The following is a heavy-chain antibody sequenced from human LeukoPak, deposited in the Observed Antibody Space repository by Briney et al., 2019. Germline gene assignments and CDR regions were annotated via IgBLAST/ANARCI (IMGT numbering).Heavy chain of an antibody. CDR3: ARSGVYYDSSGYATEYFQH. V-gene: IGHV4-61*01. J-gene: IGHJ1*01. Sequence: SETLSLTCTVSGGSVSSGSYYWSWIRQPPGKGLEWIGYIYYSGSTNYNPSLKSRVTISVDTSKNQFSLKLGSVTAADTAVYYCARSGVYYDSSGYATEYFQHWGQGTLVTVSS. D-gene: IGHD3-22*01. CDR1: GGSVSSGSYY. CDR2: IYYSGST.